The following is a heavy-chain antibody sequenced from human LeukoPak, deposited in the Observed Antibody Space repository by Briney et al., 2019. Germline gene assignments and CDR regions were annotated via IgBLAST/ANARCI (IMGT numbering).Heavy chain of an antibody. CDR3: ATFRFLGT. D-gene: IGHD3-3*01. CDR1: RFTFSSYA. V-gene: IGHV3-23*01. CDR2: ISGSGGSK. Sequence: PGGSLRLSCAASRFTFSSYAMNWVRQAPGKGLEWVSGISGSGGSKYYADSVKGRFTISRDNSKNTLYLQMNSLRAEDTAVYYCATFRFLGTWGQGTMVTVSP. J-gene: IGHJ3*01.